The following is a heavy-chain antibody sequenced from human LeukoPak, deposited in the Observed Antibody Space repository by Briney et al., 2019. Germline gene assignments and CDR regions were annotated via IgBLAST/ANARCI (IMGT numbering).Heavy chain of an antibody. J-gene: IGHJ5*02. CDR2: IYPGDSDT. CDR1: GYSFTSYW. Sequence: GESLQISCKGSGYSFTSYWIGWVRQMPGKGLEWMGIIYPGDSDTGYSPSFQDQVTISADKSISTAYLQWSSLKASDTAMYYCARLIVATIRGGYNWFDPWGQGTLVTVSS. D-gene: IGHD5-12*01. CDR3: ARLIVATIRGGYNWFDP. V-gene: IGHV5-51*01.